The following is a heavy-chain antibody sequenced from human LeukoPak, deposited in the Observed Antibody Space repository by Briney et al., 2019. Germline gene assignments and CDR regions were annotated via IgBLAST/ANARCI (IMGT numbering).Heavy chain of an antibody. CDR2: IYHSGST. CDR3: ARVQYSSSWPYRAPEYFQH. J-gene: IGHJ1*01. V-gene: IGHV4-4*02. CDR1: GDSISSSHW. D-gene: IGHD6-13*01. Sequence: SGTLSLTCAVSGDSISSSHWWSWVRQPPGKGLEWIGEIYHSGSTNYNPSLKSRVTISVDTSKNQFSLKLSSVTAADTAVYYCARVQYSSSWPYRAPEYFQHWGQGTLVTVSS.